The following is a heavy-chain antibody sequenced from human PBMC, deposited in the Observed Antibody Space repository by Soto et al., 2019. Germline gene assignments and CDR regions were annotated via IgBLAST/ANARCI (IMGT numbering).Heavy chain of an antibody. D-gene: IGHD3-9*01. CDR1: GYTFTSYY. CDR2: INPSGGST. V-gene: IGHV1-46*01. Sequence: GASVKVSFKASGYTFTSYYMHWVRQAPGQGLEWMGIINPSGGSTSYAQKFQGRVTMTRDTSTSTVYMELSSLRSEDTAVYHCARAYQLTYYFDDWGPGTPVTVSS. J-gene: IGHJ4*02. CDR3: ARAYQLTYYFDD.